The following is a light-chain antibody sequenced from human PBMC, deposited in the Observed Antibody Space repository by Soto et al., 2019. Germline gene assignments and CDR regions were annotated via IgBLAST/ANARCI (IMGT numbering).Light chain of an antibody. Sequence: QSVLTQPASVSGSPGQSITISCTGTSSDVGGYNYVSWYQQHPGKAPKLMIYEVSNRPSGVSNRFSGSKSGNTASLTISGLQAEDEADYYCSSYTSSSINGVFGGGTKLTVL. V-gene: IGLV2-14*01. CDR1: SSDVGGYNY. CDR3: SSYTSSSINGV. CDR2: EVS. J-gene: IGLJ3*02.